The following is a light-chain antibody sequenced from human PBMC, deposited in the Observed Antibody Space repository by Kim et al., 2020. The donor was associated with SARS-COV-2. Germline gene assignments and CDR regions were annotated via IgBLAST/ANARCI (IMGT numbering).Light chain of an antibody. Sequence: QQATSYCAASSTNNGEGYDVHSCQQHHGAAPTLLIFGNDIRPSAVPARFSGSEFGASASLAITGLQAEDEADYYYQCYDTSLSASVFGGGTKLTVL. CDR1: STNNGEGYD. CDR2: GND. J-gene: IGLJ2*01. V-gene: IGLV1-40*01. CDR3: QCYDTSLSASV.